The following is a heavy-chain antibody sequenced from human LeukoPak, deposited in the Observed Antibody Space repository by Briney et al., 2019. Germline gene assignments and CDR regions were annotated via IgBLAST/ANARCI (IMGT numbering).Heavy chain of an antibody. Sequence: SETLSLTCTVSGGSISSSSYYWGWIRQPPGKGLEWIGSIYYSGSTYYNPSLKSRVTISVDTSKNQFSLNLSSVTAADTAVYYCVRGRYYSGSGNLFVVNGLDVWGQGTTVTVSS. CDR3: VRGRYYSGSGNLFVVNGLDV. CDR1: GGSISSSSYY. D-gene: IGHD3-10*01. CDR2: IYYSGST. J-gene: IGHJ6*01. V-gene: IGHV4-39*07.